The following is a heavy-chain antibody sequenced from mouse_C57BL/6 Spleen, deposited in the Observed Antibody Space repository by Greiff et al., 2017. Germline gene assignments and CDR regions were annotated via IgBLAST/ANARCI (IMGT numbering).Heavy chain of an antibody. J-gene: IGHJ4*01. CDR1: GYTFTSYW. CDR3: ARGGASMVTTGGYAMDY. V-gene: IGHV1-52*01. D-gene: IGHD2-2*01. CDR2: IDPSDSET. Sequence: QVQLQQPGAELVRPGSSVKLSCKASGYTFTSYWMHWVKQRPIQGLEWIGNIDPSDSETHYNQKFKDKATLTVDKSSSTAYMQRRSLTSEDSAVYYCARGGASMVTTGGYAMDYWGQGTSVTVSS.